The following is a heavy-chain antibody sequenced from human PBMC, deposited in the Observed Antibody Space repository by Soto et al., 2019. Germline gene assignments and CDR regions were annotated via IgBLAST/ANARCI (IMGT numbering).Heavy chain of an antibody. CDR1: VGTFSSYA. D-gene: IGHD2-8*02. CDR2: IIPIFGTA. V-gene: IGHV1-69*13. Sequence: SVKVSCKASVGTFSSYAISWVRQAPGQGLEWMGGIIPIFGTANYAQKFQGRVTITADESTSTAYMELSSLRSEDTAVYYCARDLSGGPRYYFDYWGQGTLVTVSS. CDR3: ARDLSGGPRYYFDY. J-gene: IGHJ4*02.